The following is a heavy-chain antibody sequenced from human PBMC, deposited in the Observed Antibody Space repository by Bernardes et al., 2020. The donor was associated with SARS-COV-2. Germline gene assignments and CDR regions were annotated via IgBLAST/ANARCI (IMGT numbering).Heavy chain of an antibody. CDR3: AASPGYCSGGNCRYWFDP. V-gene: IGHV4-59*01. Sequence: ETLSLTCTVSGDSISSDYWSWIRQPPGKGLEWIGYIHYSGTTNYNPSLKSRVTISIATSKKHFSLRLSSVTAADTALYYCAASPGYCSGGNCRYWFDPWGQGTLVTVSS. CDR1: GDSISSDY. D-gene: IGHD2-15*01. J-gene: IGHJ5*02. CDR2: IHYSGTT.